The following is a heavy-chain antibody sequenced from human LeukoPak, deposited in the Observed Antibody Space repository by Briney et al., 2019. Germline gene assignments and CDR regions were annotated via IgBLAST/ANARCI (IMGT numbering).Heavy chain of an antibody. D-gene: IGHD3-10*02. CDR1: GFTFSSYE. J-gene: IGHJ6*04. CDR3: AELGITMIGGV. V-gene: IGHV3-48*03. CDR2: ISSSGSTI. Sequence: GGSLRLSCAASGFTFSSYEMNWVRQAPGKGLEWVSYISSSGSTIYYADSVRGRFTISRDNAKNSLYLQVNSLRAEDTAVYYCAELGITMIGGVWGKGTTVTISS.